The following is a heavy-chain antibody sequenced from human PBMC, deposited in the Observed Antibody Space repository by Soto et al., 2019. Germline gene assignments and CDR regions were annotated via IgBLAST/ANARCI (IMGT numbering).Heavy chain of an antibody. CDR2: VYYSGTT. CDR3: ARGGITMVRGRHWFDP. CDR1: GDSITSNSYF. D-gene: IGHD3-10*01. J-gene: IGHJ5*02. Sequence: SETLSLTCTVSGDSITSNSYFWAWIRQPPGKGLEWIGSVYYSGTTYYNPSLKSRVTISVDTSKNQFSLKLSSVTAADTAVYYCARGGITMVRGRHWFDPWGQGTLVTVSS. V-gene: IGHV4-39*01.